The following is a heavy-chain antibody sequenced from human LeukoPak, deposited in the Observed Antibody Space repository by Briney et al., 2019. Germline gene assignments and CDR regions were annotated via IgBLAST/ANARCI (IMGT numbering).Heavy chain of an antibody. CDR3: ARRSEHSTGYQPTFDP. CDR2: INTNTGNP. Sequence: ASVKVSCKASGYTFTNYAMNWVRQAPGQGLEWMGWINTNTGNPTYAQGFTGRFVFSLGTSVRTAYLQISSLRAEDTAVYYCARRSEHSTGYQPTFDPWGQGTLVTVSS. D-gene: IGHD3-22*01. J-gene: IGHJ5*02. V-gene: IGHV7-4-1*02. CDR1: GYTFTNYA.